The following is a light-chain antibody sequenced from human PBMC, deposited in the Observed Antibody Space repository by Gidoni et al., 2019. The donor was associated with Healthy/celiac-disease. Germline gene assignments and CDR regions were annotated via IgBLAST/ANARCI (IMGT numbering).Light chain of an antibody. V-gene: IGKV1-39*01. J-gene: IGKJ3*01. CDR3: QQSYSTPRT. CDR1: QSISSY. Sequence: DIQMTQSPSSLSASVGDRVTITCRASQSISSYLNWYQQKPGKAPKLLIDAASSLQSGVPSRFSGSGYGTDFTLTISSLQPEDFATYYCQQSYSTPRTFGPGTKVDIK. CDR2: AAS.